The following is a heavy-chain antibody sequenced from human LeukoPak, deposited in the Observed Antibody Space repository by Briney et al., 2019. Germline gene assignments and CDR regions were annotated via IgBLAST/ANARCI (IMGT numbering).Heavy chain of an antibody. CDR3: AQDNGDSSLVY. D-gene: IGHD2-21*01. Sequence: GGSLRLSCAASGFTFSSYSMNWVRQAPGKGLEWVSFISFDGSNKGYADSVKGRFTISRDNSKNTLYGQMNSLRAEDTAVYYCAQDNGDSSLVYWGQGTLVSVSS. V-gene: IGHV3-30*18. CDR2: ISFDGSNK. J-gene: IGHJ4*02. CDR1: GFTFSSYS.